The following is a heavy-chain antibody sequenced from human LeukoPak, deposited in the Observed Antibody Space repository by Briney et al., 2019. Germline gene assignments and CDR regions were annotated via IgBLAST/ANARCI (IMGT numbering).Heavy chain of an antibody. CDR2: IWYDGSNK. CDR3: ARDTVTPTYYYYGMDV. CDR1: GFTFSSYG. V-gene: IGHV3-33*01. D-gene: IGHD4-17*01. Sequence: QPGGSLRLSCAASGFTFSSYGMHWVRQAPGKGLEWVAVIWYDGSNKYYVDSVKGRFTISRDNSKNTLYLQMNSLRAEDTAVYYCARDTVTPTYYYYGMDVWGQGTTVTVSS. J-gene: IGHJ6*02.